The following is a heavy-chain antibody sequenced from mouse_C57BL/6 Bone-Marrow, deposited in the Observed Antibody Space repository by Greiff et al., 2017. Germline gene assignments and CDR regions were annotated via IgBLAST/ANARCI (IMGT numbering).Heavy chain of an antibody. V-gene: IGHV5-4*03. J-gene: IGHJ2*01. Sequence: EVKLVESGGGLVKPGGSLKLSCAASGFTFSSYAMSWVRQTPEKRLEWVATISDGGSYTYYPDNVKGRFTISRDNAKNNLYLQMSHLKSEETAMYYCAILPSYFDYWGQGTTLTVSS. D-gene: IGHD1-1*01. CDR3: AILPSYFDY. CDR1: GFTFSSYA. CDR2: ISDGGSYT.